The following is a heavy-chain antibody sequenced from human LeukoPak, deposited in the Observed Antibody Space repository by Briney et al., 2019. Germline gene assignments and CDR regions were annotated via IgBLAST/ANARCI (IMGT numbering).Heavy chain of an antibody. V-gene: IGHV4-34*01. Sequence: PSETLSLTCAVYGGSFSGDYWSWIRQPPGKGLEWIGEINHSGSTNYNPSLKSRVTISVDTSKNQFSLKLSSVTAADTAVYYCARVGGYSYQELYYFDYWGQGTPVTVSS. CDR3: ARVGGYSYQELYYFDY. J-gene: IGHJ4*02. CDR1: GGSFSGDY. CDR2: INHSGST. D-gene: IGHD5-18*01.